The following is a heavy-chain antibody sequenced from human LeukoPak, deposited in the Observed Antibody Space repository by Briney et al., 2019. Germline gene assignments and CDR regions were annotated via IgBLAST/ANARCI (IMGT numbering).Heavy chain of an antibody. CDR1: GGSISSSSYY. V-gene: IGHV4-39*07. CDR3: ARAVSALTAYYFDS. J-gene: IGHJ4*02. Sequence: SETLSLTCTVSGGSISSSSYYWGWIRQPPGKGLEWIGSIYYNGRTNYSPSLKSRVTISMDASKNQLSLKLSSVTAADTAVYYCARAVSALTAYYFDSWGQGILVTVSS. D-gene: IGHD3-9*01. CDR2: IYYNGRT.